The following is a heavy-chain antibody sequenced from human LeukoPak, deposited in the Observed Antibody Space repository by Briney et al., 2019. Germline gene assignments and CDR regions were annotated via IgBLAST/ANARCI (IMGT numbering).Heavy chain of an antibody. CDR3: AREGHYYDSSVNDAFDI. J-gene: IGHJ3*02. V-gene: IGHV3-53*01. D-gene: IGHD3-22*01. CDR1: GFTVSSNY. Sequence: GGSLRLSCAASGFTVSSNYMSWVRQAPGKGLEWVSVLCSGGTTSYADSVKGRFTISRDNSKNTLYLQMNSLRAEDTAVYYCAREGHYYDSSVNDAFDIWGQGTMVTVSS. CDR2: LCSGGTT.